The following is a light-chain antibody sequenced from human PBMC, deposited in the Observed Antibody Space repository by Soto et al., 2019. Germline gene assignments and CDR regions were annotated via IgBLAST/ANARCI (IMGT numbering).Light chain of an antibody. CDR3: SSYAGSTNFV. J-gene: IGLJ1*01. CDR2: XXX. Sequence: QSALTQLPSSSGSPGQSVTISXTGXXXDVGGYNYVSWYQQHPGKAPRXXXXXXXXXXXXXXXRXXGSKSGNTASLTVSGLQAEDEADYYCSSYAGSTNFVFGPGTKVTVL. V-gene: IGLV2-8*01. CDR1: XXDVGGYNY.